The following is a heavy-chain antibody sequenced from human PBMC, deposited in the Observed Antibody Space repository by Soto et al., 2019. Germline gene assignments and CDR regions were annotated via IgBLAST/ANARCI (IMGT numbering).Heavy chain of an antibody. D-gene: IGHD1-26*01. V-gene: IGHV4-59*01. CDR1: GGSIRSYY. Sequence: PSETLSLTCTVSGGSIRSYYWSWIRQPPGKGLEWIWYIYYSGSTNYSPSLKTRVTISVDTSKNQFSLKLSSVTAADTAVDYCARDTAGATTGFDYWGQGTLVPVSS. J-gene: IGHJ4*02. CDR3: ARDTAGATTGFDY. CDR2: IYYSGST.